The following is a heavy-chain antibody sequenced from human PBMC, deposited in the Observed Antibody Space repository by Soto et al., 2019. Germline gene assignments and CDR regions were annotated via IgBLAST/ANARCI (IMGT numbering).Heavy chain of an antibody. V-gene: IGHV4-59*01. D-gene: IGHD3-3*01. J-gene: IGHJ4*02. CDR2: IYYSGST. CDR3: ARDTNDFWSGYRYFDY. CDR1: GGSISSYY. Sequence: QVQLQESGPGLVKPSETLSLTCTVSGGSISSYYWSWIRQPPGKGLEWIGYIYYSGSTNYNPSLKGRVTISVDTSKNQFSLKLSSVTAADTAVYYCARDTNDFWSGYRYFDYWGQGTLVTVSS.